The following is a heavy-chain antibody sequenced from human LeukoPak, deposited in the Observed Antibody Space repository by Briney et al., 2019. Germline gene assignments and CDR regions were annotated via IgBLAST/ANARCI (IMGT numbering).Heavy chain of an antibody. D-gene: IGHD3-3*01. CDR2: IRYDGSNK. Sequence: GGSLRLSCAASGFTFSSYGMHWVRQAPGKGLEWVAFIRYDGSNKYYADSVKGRFTISRDNSKNTLYLQMSSLRAEDTAVYYCAKDYYDFWSGYYPDYWGQGTLVTVSS. CDR1: GFTFSSYG. V-gene: IGHV3-30*02. CDR3: AKDYYDFWSGYYPDY. J-gene: IGHJ4*02.